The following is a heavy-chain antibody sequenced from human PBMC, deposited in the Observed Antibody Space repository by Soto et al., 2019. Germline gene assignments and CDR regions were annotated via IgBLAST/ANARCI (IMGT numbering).Heavy chain of an antibody. Sequence: ETLSLTCAVYGGSFSGYYWSWIRQPPGKGLEWIGEINHSGSTNYNPSLKSRVTISVDTSKNQFSLKLSSVTAADTAVYYCARGKGPLLWFGELLRTFDYWGQGTLVTVSS. D-gene: IGHD3-10*01. CDR2: INHSGST. V-gene: IGHV4-34*01. CDR1: GGSFSGYY. CDR3: ARGKGPLLWFGELLRTFDY. J-gene: IGHJ4*02.